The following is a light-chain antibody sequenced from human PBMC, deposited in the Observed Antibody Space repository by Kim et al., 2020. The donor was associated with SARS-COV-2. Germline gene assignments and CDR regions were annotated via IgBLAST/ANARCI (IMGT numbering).Light chain of an antibody. J-gene: IGLJ2*01. Sequence: QSALTQPASVPGSPGQSITISCSGSSSDINDYKYVSWYQQHPGKAPKLIIYDVTNRPSGVSHRFSGSKSANTASLTISGLQAEDEGDYFCSSYTSSTTLLFGGGTQLTVL. CDR1: SSDINDYKY. CDR3: SSYTSSTTLL. CDR2: DVT. V-gene: IGLV2-14*03.